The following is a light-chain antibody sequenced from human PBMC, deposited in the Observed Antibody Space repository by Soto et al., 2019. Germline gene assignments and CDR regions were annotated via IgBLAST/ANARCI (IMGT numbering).Light chain of an antibody. CDR2: KAS. V-gene: IGKV1-5*03. CDR1: QHISTW. J-gene: IGKJ1*01. Sequence: DIQMTQSPSTLSASVGDRVAITCRASQHISTWLAWYQQKPGKAPNLLIYKASSLQSGVPSRFGGSGSGTEFTLTISSLQPDDFATYYCQQYHSYSWTFGQGTKVDIK. CDR3: QQYHSYSWT.